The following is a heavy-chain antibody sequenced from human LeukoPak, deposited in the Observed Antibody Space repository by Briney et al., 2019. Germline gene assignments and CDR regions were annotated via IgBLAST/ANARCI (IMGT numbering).Heavy chain of an antibody. J-gene: IGHJ4*02. CDR2: IKQDGSEK. V-gene: IGHV3-7*01. Sequence: GGSLRLSCAASGFTFSRCWMSWVRQAPGKGLEWVANIKQDGSEKYYVDSVKGRFTISRDNAKNSLYLQMNSLRAEDTAVYYCARGSGYYDSSGPGDYWGQGTLVTVSS. D-gene: IGHD3-22*01. CDR3: ARGSGYYDSSGPGDY. CDR1: GFTFSRCW.